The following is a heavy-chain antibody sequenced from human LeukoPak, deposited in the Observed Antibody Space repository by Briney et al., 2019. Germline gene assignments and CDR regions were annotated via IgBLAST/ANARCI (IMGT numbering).Heavy chain of an antibody. CDR3: ARGYYDILTGPPGFDY. Sequence: GALRLSCAASGFTFSSYGMSWVRQAPGKGLEWVSVIYSGGSTYYADSVKGRFTISRDNSKNTLYLQMNSLRAEDTAVYYCARGYYDILTGPPGFDYWGQGTLVTVSS. CDR1: GFTFSSYG. CDR2: IYSGGST. D-gene: IGHD3-9*01. J-gene: IGHJ4*02. V-gene: IGHV3-53*01.